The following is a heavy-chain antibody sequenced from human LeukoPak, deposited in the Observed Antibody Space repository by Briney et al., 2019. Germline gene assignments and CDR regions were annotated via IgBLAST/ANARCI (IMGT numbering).Heavy chain of an antibody. CDR2: IYYSGST. J-gene: IGHJ4*02. CDR1: GGSLSSYY. Sequence: SETLSLTCTVSGGSLSSYYWSWIRQPPGKGLEWIGYIYYSGSTNYNPSLKSRVTISVDTSKNQFSLKLSSVTTADTAVYYCARGDHDYGDYWGQGTLVTVSS. CDR3: ARGDHDYGDY. V-gene: IGHV4-59*01.